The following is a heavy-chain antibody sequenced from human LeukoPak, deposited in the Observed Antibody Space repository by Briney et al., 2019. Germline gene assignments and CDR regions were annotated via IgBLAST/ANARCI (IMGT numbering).Heavy chain of an antibody. V-gene: IGHV3-11*01. CDR2: ISSSGSTI. Sequence: PGGSLRLSCAASGFTFSDYYMSWIRQAPGKGLEWVSYISSSGSTIYYADSVKGRFTISRDSAKNSLYLQMSSLRAEDTAVYYCARESWGYDSSGYYYVDYWGQGTLVTVSS. J-gene: IGHJ4*02. CDR1: GFTFSDYY. CDR3: ARESWGYDSSGYYYVDY. D-gene: IGHD3-22*01.